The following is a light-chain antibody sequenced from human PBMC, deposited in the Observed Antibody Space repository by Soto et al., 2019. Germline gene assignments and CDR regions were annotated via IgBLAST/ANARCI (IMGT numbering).Light chain of an antibody. CDR3: YQYGNSPRT. CDR1: RSVTASY. J-gene: IGKJ1*01. Sequence: EIVLTQSPGTLSLSPGERATLSCRASRSVTASYVAWYQQKPGQAPRLLIYGASSRANGIPDRFSGSESGRDFTLTISRLEPEDCAIYYCYQYGNSPRTFGQGTKVEIK. V-gene: IGKV3-20*01. CDR2: GAS.